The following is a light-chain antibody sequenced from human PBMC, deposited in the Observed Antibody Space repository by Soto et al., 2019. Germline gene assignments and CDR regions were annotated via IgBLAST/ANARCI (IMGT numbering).Light chain of an antibody. J-gene: IGLJ2*01. Sequence: QSVLTQPPSVSGAPGQRVTISCTGSNSNIGAGYDVHWYQQLPGAAPRLLIYGNTNRPSGVPDRFSASKSDTSASLAISGLQAEDEADYYCQSYDVSLNDNHVLFGEGTKLTVL. V-gene: IGLV1-40*01. CDR3: QSYDVSLNDNHVL. CDR1: NSNIGAGYD. CDR2: GNT.